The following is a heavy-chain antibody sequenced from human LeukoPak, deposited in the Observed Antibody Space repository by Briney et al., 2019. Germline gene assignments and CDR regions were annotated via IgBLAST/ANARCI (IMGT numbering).Heavy chain of an antibody. CDR1: GFTFRSHW. D-gene: IGHD6-19*01. CDR3: ARDLPDGRAVAVTGWFDP. J-gene: IGHJ5*02. Sequence: PGGSLRLSCAASGFTFRSHWMHWVRQAPGKGLIWVSRIDGDESATYYGDSVKGRFTISRDNAKNTLYLQMNSLRVEDTAVYYCARDLPDGRAVAVTGWFDPWGQGTLVTVSS. V-gene: IGHV3-74*01. CDR2: IDGDESAT.